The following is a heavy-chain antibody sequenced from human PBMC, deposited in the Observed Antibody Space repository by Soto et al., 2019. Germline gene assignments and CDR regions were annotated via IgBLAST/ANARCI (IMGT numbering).Heavy chain of an antibody. Sequence: EVQLVESGGGLVQPGGSLRLSCAASGFTFSSYWMSWVRQAPGKGLEWVANIKQDGSEKYYVDSVKGRFTISRDNAKNSLYLQMNSLSAEDTAVYYCARDRPIEGSSWYKGGYYYYYGMDVWGQGTTVTVSS. CDR3: ARDRPIEGSSWYKGGYYYYYGMDV. D-gene: IGHD6-13*01. V-gene: IGHV3-7*03. J-gene: IGHJ6*02. CDR1: GFTFSSYW. CDR2: IKQDGSEK.